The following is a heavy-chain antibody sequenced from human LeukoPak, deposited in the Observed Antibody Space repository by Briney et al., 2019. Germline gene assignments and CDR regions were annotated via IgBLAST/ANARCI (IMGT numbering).Heavy chain of an antibody. CDR1: GGSISSGGYY. V-gene: IGHV4-61*02. J-gene: IGHJ6*03. CDR2: IYTSGST. CDR3: ARDVPYYDFWSGYSPRWGYYYYYYMDV. D-gene: IGHD3-3*01. Sequence: SETLSLTCTVSGGSISSGGYYWSWIRQPAGKGLEWIGRIYTSGSTNYNPSLKSRVTISVDTSKNQFSLKLSSVTAADTAVYYCARDVPYYDFWSGYSPRWGYYYYYYMDVWGKGTTVTVSS.